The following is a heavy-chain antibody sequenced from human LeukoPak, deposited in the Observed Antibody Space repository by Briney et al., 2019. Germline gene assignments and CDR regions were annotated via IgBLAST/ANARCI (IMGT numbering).Heavy chain of an antibody. Sequence: SETLSLTCTVSGGSISSGDYYWSWIRQPPGKGLEWIGYIYYSGSTYYNPSLKSRVTISVDTSKNQFSLKLSSVTAADTAVYYCAREDSSGWQPGMDAWGQGTTVTVSS. J-gene: IGHJ6*02. CDR3: AREDSSGWQPGMDA. D-gene: IGHD6-19*01. V-gene: IGHV4-30-4*01. CDR2: IYYSGST. CDR1: GGSISSGDYY.